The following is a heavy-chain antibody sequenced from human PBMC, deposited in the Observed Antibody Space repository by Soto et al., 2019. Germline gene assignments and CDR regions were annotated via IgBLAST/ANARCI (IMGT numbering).Heavy chain of an antibody. CDR3: ARGRSSGNYYP. V-gene: IGHV6-1*01. CDR1: GGSVSSNSAA. Sequence: QTLSLTCAISGGSVSSNSAAWSWIRQSPSRGLEWLGRTYYRSKWYREYAVSVKSRMTINSDTSKNQFSLQLKSVTPDDTAAYYCARGRSSGNYYPWGQGTLVTVSS. D-gene: IGHD3-10*01. J-gene: IGHJ5*02. CDR2: TYYRSKWYR.